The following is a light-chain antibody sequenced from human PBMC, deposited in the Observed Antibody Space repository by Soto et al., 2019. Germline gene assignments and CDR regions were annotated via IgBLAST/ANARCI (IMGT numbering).Light chain of an antibody. CDR2: EVN. Sequence: QSALTQPASVSGSPGQSITISCTGTSSDVGNYNLVSWYQQHPGKAPKLMIYEVNTRPSGVSNRFSGSKSGNTASLTISGLQAEDEADYYCCSYPGSSTYVFGTGTKLTVL. J-gene: IGLJ1*01. CDR1: SSDVGNYNL. CDR3: CSYPGSSTYV. V-gene: IGLV2-23*02.